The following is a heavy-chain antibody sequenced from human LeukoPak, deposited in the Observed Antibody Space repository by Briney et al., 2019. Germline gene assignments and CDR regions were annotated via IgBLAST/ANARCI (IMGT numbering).Heavy chain of an antibody. J-gene: IGHJ4*02. V-gene: IGHV1-18*01. D-gene: IGHD2-21*02. Sequence: ASVKVSCKASGYTFTSYGISWVRQAPGQGLEWMGWISGYNGDTHYSQKLQGRVTMTTDTSTSTAYMELRSLRSDDTAVYYCARVLGTAFGYWGQGTLVTVSS. CDR1: GYTFTSYG. CDR2: ISGYNGDT. CDR3: ARVLGTAFGY.